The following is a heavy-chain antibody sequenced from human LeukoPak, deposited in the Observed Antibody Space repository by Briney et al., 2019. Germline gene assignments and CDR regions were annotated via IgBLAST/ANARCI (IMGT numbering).Heavy chain of an antibody. Sequence: SETLSLTCTVSGGSISSYYWSWIRQPPGKGLEWIGYIYYSGSTNYNPSLKSRVTISVDTSKNQFSLKLSSVTAADTAVYYCARYNIAAAGALDYWGQGTLVTVSS. J-gene: IGHJ4*02. CDR3: ARYNIAAAGALDY. CDR1: GGSISSYY. CDR2: IYYSGST. V-gene: IGHV4-59*01. D-gene: IGHD6-13*01.